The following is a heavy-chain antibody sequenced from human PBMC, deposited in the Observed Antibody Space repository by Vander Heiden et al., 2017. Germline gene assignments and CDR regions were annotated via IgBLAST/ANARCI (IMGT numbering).Heavy chain of an antibody. D-gene: IGHD3-22*01. CDR2: ISPSFGTA. CDR1: GGTFSSYA. CDR3: ARGYYDSSGYHAFDI. V-gene: IGHV1-69*01. J-gene: IGHJ3*02. Sequence: QVQLVQSGAEVKKPWSSVKVSCKASGGTFSSYAISWVRQAPGKGLEWMGGISPSFGTANYAQKFQGRVTITADESTSTAYMELSSLRSEDTAVYYCARGYYDSSGYHAFDIWGQGTMVTVSS.